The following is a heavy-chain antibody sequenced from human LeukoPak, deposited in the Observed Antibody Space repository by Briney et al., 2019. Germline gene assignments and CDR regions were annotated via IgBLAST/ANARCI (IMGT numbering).Heavy chain of an antibody. CDR2: IYHSGST. Sequence: PSETLSLTCAVYGGSISSGGYSWSWIRQPPGKGLEWIGYIYHSGSTYYNPSLKSRVTISVDRSKNQFSLKLSSVTAADTAVYYCARAVLPSLFSTLYVDNTSLFDYWGQGTLVTVSS. D-gene: IGHD5/OR15-5a*01. CDR3: ARAVLPSLFSTLYVDNTSLFDY. J-gene: IGHJ4*02. CDR1: GGSISSGGYS. V-gene: IGHV4-30-2*01.